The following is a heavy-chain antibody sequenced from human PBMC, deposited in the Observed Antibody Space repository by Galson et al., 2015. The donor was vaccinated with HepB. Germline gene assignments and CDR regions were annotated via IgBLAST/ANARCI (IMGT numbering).Heavy chain of an antibody. D-gene: IGHD3-16*01. J-gene: IGHJ4*02. CDR1: GFTISSYW. CDR3: APRPFQ. CDR2: INQDGSTE. Sequence: SLRLSCAASGFTISSYWMSWVRQAPGKGLEWVANINQDGSTEYYVDSVEGRFTISRDNAKNSLYLQMNNLRAEDTAVYYCAPRPFQGGQGTLVTVSS. V-gene: IGHV3-7*01.